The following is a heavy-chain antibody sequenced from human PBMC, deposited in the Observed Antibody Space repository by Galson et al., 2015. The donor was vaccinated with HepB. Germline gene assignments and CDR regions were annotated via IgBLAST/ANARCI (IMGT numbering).Heavy chain of an antibody. J-gene: IGHJ3*02. D-gene: IGHD6-19*01. V-gene: IGHV5-51*01. CDR1: GYSFTSYW. Sequence: QSGAEVKKPGESLKISCKGSGYSFTSYWIGWVRQMPGKGLEWMGIIYPGDSDTRYSPSFQGQVTISADKSISTAYLQWSSLKASDTAMYYCARPAGTEWLVTGAFDIWGQGTMVTVSS. CDR2: IYPGDSDT. CDR3: ARPAGTEWLVTGAFDI.